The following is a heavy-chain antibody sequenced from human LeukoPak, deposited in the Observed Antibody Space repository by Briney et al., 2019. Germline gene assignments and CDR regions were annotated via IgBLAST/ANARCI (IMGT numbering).Heavy chain of an antibody. CDR3: ARDGGTMVRGVIIPGGY. V-gene: IGHV1-69*04. J-gene: IGHJ4*02. CDR1: GGTFSSYA. Sequence: VASVKVSCKASGGTFSSYAISWVRQAPGQGLEWMGRIIPILGIANYAQKFQGRVTITADKSTSTAYMELSSLRSEDTAVYYCARDGGTMVRGVIIPGGYWGQGTLVTVSS. D-gene: IGHD3-10*01. CDR2: IIPILGIA.